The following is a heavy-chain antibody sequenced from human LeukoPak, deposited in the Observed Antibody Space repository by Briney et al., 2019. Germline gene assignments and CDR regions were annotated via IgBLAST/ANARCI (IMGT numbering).Heavy chain of an antibody. D-gene: IGHD6-13*01. CDR2: ISWNNGSI. CDR1: GFTFDDYA. J-gene: IGHJ4*02. Sequence: GRSLRLSCAASGFTFDDYAMHWVRQAPGKGLEWVSGISWNNGSIGYADSVKGRFTISRDNAKNSLYLQMNSLRAEDMALYYCVKGTIAAAAHFDYWGQGTLVTVSS. V-gene: IGHV3-9*03. CDR3: VKGTIAAAAHFDY.